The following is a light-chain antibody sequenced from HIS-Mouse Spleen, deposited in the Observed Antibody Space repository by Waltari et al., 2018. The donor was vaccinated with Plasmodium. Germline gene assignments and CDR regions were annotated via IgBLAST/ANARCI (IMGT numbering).Light chain of an antibody. CDR2: DVS. V-gene: IGLV2-14*03. Sequence: QSALTQPASVSGSPGPSITISCTGTRSDVGGYNYVPWYQQHPGKAPKLMIYDVSNRPSGVSNRFSGSKSGNTASLTISGLQAEDEADYYCSSYTSSSNVVFGGGTKLTVL. J-gene: IGLJ2*01. CDR1: RSDVGGYNY. CDR3: SSYTSSSNVV.